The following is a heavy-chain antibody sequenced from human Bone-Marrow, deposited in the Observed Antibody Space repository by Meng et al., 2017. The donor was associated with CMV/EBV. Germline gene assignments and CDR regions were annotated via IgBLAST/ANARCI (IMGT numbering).Heavy chain of an antibody. D-gene: IGHD6-13*01. Sequence: GSLRLSCTVSGGSVSSGSYYWSWIRQPPGKRLEWIGEINHSGSTNYNPSLKSRVTISGDTSKNQFSLKLSSVTAADTAVYYCARGRNFFAARSIAALDYWGQGTLVTVSS. CDR3: ARGRNFFAARSIAALDY. J-gene: IGHJ4*02. CDR1: GGSVSSGSYY. CDR2: INHSGST. V-gene: IGHV4-39*07.